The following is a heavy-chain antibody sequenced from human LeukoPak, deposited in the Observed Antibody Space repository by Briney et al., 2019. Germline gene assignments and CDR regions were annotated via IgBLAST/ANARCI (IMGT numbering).Heavy chain of an antibody. Sequence: ASVKVSCKASGYTFTSYDINWVRQATGQGLEWMGWMSPNSGNTGYAQKFQGRVTMTRNTSISTAYMELSSLRSEDTAVYYCARGRRGSGSYWRYYYYYGMDVWGQGTTVTVSS. D-gene: IGHD1-26*01. CDR1: GYTFTSYD. CDR3: ARGRRGSGSYWRYYYYYGMDV. CDR2: MSPNSGNT. V-gene: IGHV1-8*01. J-gene: IGHJ6*02.